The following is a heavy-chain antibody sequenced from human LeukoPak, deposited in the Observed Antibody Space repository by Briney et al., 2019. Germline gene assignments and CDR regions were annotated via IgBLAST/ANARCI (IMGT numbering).Heavy chain of an antibody. CDR1: GFTFSSYA. J-gene: IGHJ4*02. CDR2: ISGSGGST. V-gene: IGHV3-23*01. CDR3: AKDNFGDYGDYYFDY. Sequence: GGSLRLSCVASGFTFSSYAMSWVRQAPGKGLEWVSAISGSGGSTYYADSVKGRFTISRDNSKNTLYLQMNSLRAEDTAVYYCAKDNFGDYGDYYFDYWGQGSLVTVSS. D-gene: IGHD4-17*01.